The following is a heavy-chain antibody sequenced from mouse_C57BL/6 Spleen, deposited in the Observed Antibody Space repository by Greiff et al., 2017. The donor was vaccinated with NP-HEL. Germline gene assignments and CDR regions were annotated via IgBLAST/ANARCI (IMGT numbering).Heavy chain of an antibody. D-gene: IGHD1-1*01. Sequence: QVQLQQPGAELVKPGASVKLSCKASGYTFTSYWMHWVKQRPGQGLEWIGMIHPNSGSTNYNEKFKSKATLTVDKSSSTAYMQLSSLTSEDSAVYYCARSLLLRYFDYWGQGTLVTVSA. CDR1: GYTFTSYW. CDR2: IHPNSGST. V-gene: IGHV1-64*01. CDR3: ARSLLLRYFDY. J-gene: IGHJ3*01.